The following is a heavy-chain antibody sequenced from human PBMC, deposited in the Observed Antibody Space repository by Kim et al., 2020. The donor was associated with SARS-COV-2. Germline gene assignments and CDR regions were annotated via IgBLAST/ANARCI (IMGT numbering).Heavy chain of an antibody. CDR3: ARSLNRAYCGGDCAWGD. CDR2: IIPIFGIA. D-gene: IGHD2-21*02. V-gene: IGHV1-69*04. J-gene: IGHJ4*02. Sequence: SVKVSCKASGGTFSSYAISWVRQAPGQGLEWMGRIIPIFGIANYAQKFQGRVTITADKSTSTAYMELSSLRSEDTAVYYCARSLNRAYCGGDCAWGDWGQGTLVTVSS. CDR1: GGTFSSYA.